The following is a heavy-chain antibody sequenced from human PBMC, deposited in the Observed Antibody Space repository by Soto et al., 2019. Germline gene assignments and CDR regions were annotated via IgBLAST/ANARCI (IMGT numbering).Heavy chain of an antibody. D-gene: IGHD2-15*01. V-gene: IGHV3-30*18. CDR3: AKDGSQLGYCSGGSCYSSYYYYGMDV. J-gene: IGHJ6*02. CDR1: GFTFSSYG. Sequence: ESGGGVVQPGRSLRLSCAASGFTFSSYGMHWVRQAPGKGLEWVAVISYDGSNKYYADSVKGRFTISRDNSKNTLYLQMNSLRAEDTAVYYCAKDGSQLGYCSGGSCYSSYYYYGMDVWGQGTTVTVSS. CDR2: ISYDGSNK.